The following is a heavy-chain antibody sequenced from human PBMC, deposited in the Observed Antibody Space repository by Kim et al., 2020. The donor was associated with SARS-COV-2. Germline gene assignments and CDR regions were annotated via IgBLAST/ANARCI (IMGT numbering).Heavy chain of an antibody. J-gene: IGHJ4*02. CDR1: GFTVSSNY. V-gene: IGHV3-66*01. D-gene: IGHD6-6*01. CDR2: IYGGGST. Sequence: GGSLRLSCAASGFTVSSNYVSWVRQAPGKGLEWVSVIYGGGSTKYGDSVKGRFTISRDNSKNTLYLQMNSLRAEDTAVDYCASGSIFDQWGQGTLVTVSS. CDR3: ASGSIFDQ.